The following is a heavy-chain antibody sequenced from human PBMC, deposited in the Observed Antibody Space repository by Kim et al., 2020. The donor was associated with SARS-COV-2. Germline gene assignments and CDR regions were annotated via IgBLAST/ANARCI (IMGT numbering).Heavy chain of an antibody. CDR1: GFTFSDYY. CDR3: ARVGITYYDILTGYNRPQERYYYYGMDV. CDR2: ISSSGSTI. Sequence: GGSLRLSCAASGFTFSDYYMSWIRQAPGKGLEWVSYISSSGSTIYYADSVKGRFTISRDNAKNSLYLQMNSLRAEDTAVYYCARVGITYYDILTGYNRPQERYYYYGMDVWGQGTTVTVSS. D-gene: IGHD3-9*01. J-gene: IGHJ6*02. V-gene: IGHV3-11*01.